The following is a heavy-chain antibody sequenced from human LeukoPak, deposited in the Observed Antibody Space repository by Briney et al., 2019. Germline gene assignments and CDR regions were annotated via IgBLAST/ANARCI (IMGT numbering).Heavy chain of an antibody. D-gene: IGHD1-26*01. CDR1: GFTFSSYS. CDR2: ISGSGGST. CDR3: AKRKRGGGSYYDFDY. Sequence: PGGSLRLSCAASGFTFSSYSMNWVRQAPGKGLEWVSAISGSGGSTYYADSVKGRFTISRDNSKNTLYLQMNSLRAEDTAVYYCAKRKRGGGSYYDFDYWGQGTLVTVSS. J-gene: IGHJ4*02. V-gene: IGHV3-23*01.